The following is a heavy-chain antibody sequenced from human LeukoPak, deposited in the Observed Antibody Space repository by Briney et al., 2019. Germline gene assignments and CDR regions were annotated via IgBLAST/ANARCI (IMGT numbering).Heavy chain of an antibody. D-gene: IGHD5-18*01. CDR3: ARGRKWIQLWSTPVAYFDY. V-gene: IGHV4-34*01. CDR2: INHSGST. J-gene: IGHJ4*02. Sequence: SETLSLTCAVYGGSFSGYYWSWIRQPPGKGLEWIGEINHSGSTNYNPSLKSRVTISVDTSKNQFSLKLSSVTAADTAVYYCARGRKWIQLWSTPVAYFDYWGQGTLVTVSP. CDR1: GGSFSGYY.